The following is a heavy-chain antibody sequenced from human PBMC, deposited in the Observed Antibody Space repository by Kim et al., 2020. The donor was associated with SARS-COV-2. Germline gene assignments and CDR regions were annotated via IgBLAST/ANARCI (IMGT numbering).Heavy chain of an antibody. J-gene: IGHJ6*02. CDR1: GFTFDDYA. CDR3: AKGGSSWSLYYYGMDV. CDR2: ISWNSGSI. Sequence: GGSLRLSCAASGFTFDDYAMHWVRQAPGKGLEWVSGISWNSGSIGYADSVKGRLTISRDNAKNSLYLQMNSLRAEDTALYYCAKGGSSWSLYYYGMDVWGQGTTVTVSS. V-gene: IGHV3-9*01. D-gene: IGHD6-13*01.